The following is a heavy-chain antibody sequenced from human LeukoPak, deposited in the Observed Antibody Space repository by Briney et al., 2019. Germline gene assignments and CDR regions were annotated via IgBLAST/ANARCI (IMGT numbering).Heavy chain of an antibody. CDR1: GFTFGDYA. J-gene: IGHJ4*02. CDR3: TRVTYYSDNSGYFHFDS. V-gene: IGHV3-49*04. CDR2: IRRKAHGGTT. D-gene: IGHD3-22*01. Sequence: GESPRLSCTTSGFTFGDYAMSWVRQAPGKGLEWVSFIRRKAHGGTTEYAASVKGRFSSSRDDSKSIAYLQMNSLKTEDTAVYFFTRVTYYSDNSGYFHFDSWGQGSLVIVSS.